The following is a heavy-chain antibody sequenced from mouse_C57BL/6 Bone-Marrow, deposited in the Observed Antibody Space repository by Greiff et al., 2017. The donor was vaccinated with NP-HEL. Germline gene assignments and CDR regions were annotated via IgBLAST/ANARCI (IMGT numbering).Heavy chain of an antibody. CDR3: TTFLITTVEATVDY. Sequence: VQLQQSGAELVRPGASVKLSCTASGFNIKDYYMHWVKQRPEQGLEWIGRIDPEDGDTEYAPKFQGKATMTADTSSNTAYLQLSSLTSEDTAVYYCTTFLITTVEATVDYWGQGTTLTVSS. J-gene: IGHJ2*01. CDR2: IDPEDGDT. V-gene: IGHV14-1*01. D-gene: IGHD1-1*01. CDR1: GFNIKDYY.